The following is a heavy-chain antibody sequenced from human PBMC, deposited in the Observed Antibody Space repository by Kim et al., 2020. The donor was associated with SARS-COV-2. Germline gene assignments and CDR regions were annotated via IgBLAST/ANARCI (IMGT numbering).Heavy chain of an antibody. J-gene: IGHJ4*02. V-gene: IGHV4-59*09. Sequence: STGSTTNTPSLQDRVTIPVEPSKSQFSLKLGSVTAADTAVYYCARGFDYWGQGTLVTVSS. CDR2: STGST. CDR3: ARGFDY.